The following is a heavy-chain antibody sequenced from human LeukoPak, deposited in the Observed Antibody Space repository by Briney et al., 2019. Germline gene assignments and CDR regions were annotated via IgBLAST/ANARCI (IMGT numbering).Heavy chain of an antibody. CDR3: ARATASLTYYMDV. CDR1: GGSISSYY. D-gene: IGHD4/OR15-4a*01. Sequence: SETLSLTCAVSGGSISSYYWSWIRQPAGKGLEWIGRIYTSGSTNYNPSLKSRVTISVDTSKNQFSLKLSSVTAADTAVYYCARATASLTYYMDVWGKGTTVTISS. CDR2: IYTSGST. J-gene: IGHJ6*03. V-gene: IGHV4-4*07.